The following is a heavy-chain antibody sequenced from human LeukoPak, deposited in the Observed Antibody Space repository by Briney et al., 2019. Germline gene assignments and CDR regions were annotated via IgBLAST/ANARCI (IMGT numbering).Heavy chain of an antibody. J-gene: IGHJ4*02. D-gene: IGHD3-22*01. Sequence: SETLSLTCAVSGGSISSGGYSWSWIRQPPGKGLEWIGEINHSGSTNYNPSLKSRVTISVDTSKNQFSLKLSSVTAADTAVYYCARDYYDSSGYYSGPFDYWGQGTLVTVSS. CDR1: GGSISSGGYS. CDR2: INHSGST. V-gene: IGHV4-34*01. CDR3: ARDYYDSSGYYSGPFDY.